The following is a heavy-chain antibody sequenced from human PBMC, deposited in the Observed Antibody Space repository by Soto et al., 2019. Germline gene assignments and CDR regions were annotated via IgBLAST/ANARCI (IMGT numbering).Heavy chain of an antibody. CDR1: GFTFSSYA. Sequence: EVQLLESGGGLVQPGGSLRLSCAASGFTFSSYAMSWVRQAPGKGLEWVSAISGSGGSTYYADSVKGRFTISRDNSKNTLYLQMSSLRAEDTAVYYCAKLKAVADLYYYYGMDVWGQGSTVTVSS. CDR2: ISGSGGST. J-gene: IGHJ6*02. D-gene: IGHD6-19*01. CDR3: AKLKAVADLYYYYGMDV. V-gene: IGHV3-23*01.